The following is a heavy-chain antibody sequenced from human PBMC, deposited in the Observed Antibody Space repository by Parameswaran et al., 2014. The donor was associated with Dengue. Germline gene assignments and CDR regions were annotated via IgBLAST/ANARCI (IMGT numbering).Heavy chain of an antibody. CDR3: ARGGDYYGSGSYYEYYYYGMDV. V-gene: IGHV4-30-4*01. J-gene: IGHJ6*02. CDR2: IYYSGST. D-gene: IGHD3-10*01. Sequence: VRQMPGKGLEWIGYIYYSGSTYYNPSLKSRVTISVDTSKNQFSLKLSSVTAADTAVYYCARGGDYYGSGSYYEYYYYGMDVWGQGTTVTVSS.